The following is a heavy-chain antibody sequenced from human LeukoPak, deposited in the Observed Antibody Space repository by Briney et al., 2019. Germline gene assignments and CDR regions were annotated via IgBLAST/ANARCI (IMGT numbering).Heavy chain of an antibody. V-gene: IGHV3-20*04. CDR2: INWDGTNT. D-gene: IGHD6-13*01. Sequence: GGSLRLSCAASGGTTDDYGMSWVRQAPGNGLEWVSGINWDGTNTYYAESVKGRFTISRDSAEKSLYLQMNSLRDDDTAFYYCVKDVSSNWYSFDYWGQGTLVTVSS. J-gene: IGHJ4*02. CDR3: VKDVSSNWYSFDY. CDR1: GGTTDDYG.